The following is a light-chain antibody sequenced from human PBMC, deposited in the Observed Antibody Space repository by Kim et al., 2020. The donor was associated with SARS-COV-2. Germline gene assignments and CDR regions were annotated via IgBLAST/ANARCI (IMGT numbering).Light chain of an antibody. CDR2: SDN. CDR3: AAWDDSLNVVL. V-gene: IGLV1-44*01. CDR1: ASNLGRNP. Sequence: QSVLSQPPSASGTPGQRVSISCSGSASNLGRNPVNWYQHLPGAAPKLLIHSDNQRPSGVPDRFSGSESGTSASLAISGLQSEDEADYYCAAWDDSLNVVLFGGGTQLTVL. J-gene: IGLJ2*01.